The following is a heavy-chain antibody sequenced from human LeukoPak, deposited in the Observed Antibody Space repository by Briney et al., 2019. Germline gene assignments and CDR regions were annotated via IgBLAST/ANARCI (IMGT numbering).Heavy chain of an antibody. CDR3: ARYGSSSRNFDL. CDR1: GGSISSSSYY. CDR2: IYHSGST. Sequence: SETLSLTCTVSGGSISSSSYYWGWIRQPPGKGLEWIGYIYHSGSTYYNPSLKSRVTISVDRSKNQFSLKLSSVTAADTAVYYCARYGSSSRNFDLWGRGTLVTVSS. J-gene: IGHJ2*01. D-gene: IGHD6-6*01. V-gene: IGHV4-30-2*01.